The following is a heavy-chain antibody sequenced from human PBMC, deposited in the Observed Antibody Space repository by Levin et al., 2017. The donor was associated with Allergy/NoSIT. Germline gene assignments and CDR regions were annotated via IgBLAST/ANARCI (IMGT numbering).Heavy chain of an antibody. CDR1: VYSFTSYW. CDR2: IDPRDSYT. J-gene: IGHJ5*02. D-gene: IGHD4-17*01. V-gene: IGHV5-10-1*01. CDR3: ARHGDYGDYQPPLDP. Sequence: GESLKISCKGSVYSFTSYWISWVRQMPGKGLEWMGRIDPRDSYTKYSPSFQGHVTISADKSISTAYLQWSSLKASDTAMYSSARHGDYGDYQPPLDPWGQGTLVTVSS.